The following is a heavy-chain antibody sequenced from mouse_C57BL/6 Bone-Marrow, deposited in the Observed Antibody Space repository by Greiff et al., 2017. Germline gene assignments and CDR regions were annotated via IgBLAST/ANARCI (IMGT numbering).Heavy chain of an antibody. CDR3: ARFYGSVFDY. CDR2: ISSGGSYT. CDR1: GFTFSSYG. Sequence: EVKLVESGGDLVKPGGSLKLSCAASGFTFSSYGMSWVRQTPDKRLEWVATISSGGSYTYYPDSVKGRFTISRDNAKNTLYRQMSSLKSEDTAMYYCARFYGSVFDYWGQGTTLTVSS. D-gene: IGHD1-1*01. J-gene: IGHJ2*01. V-gene: IGHV5-6*01.